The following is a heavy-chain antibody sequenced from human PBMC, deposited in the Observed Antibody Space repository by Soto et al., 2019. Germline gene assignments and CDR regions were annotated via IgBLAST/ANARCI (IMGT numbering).Heavy chain of an antibody. Sequence: ASVKVSCKASGYTFTSYGISWVRQAPGQGLEWMGWISAYSGNTNYAQKLQGRVTMTTDTSTSTAYMELRSLRSDDTAVYYCARFITIFGVVNVDYYFDYWGQGTLVTVSS. CDR2: ISAYSGNT. CDR3: ARFITIFGVVNVDYYFDY. J-gene: IGHJ4*02. V-gene: IGHV1-18*01. D-gene: IGHD3-3*01. CDR1: GYTFTSYG.